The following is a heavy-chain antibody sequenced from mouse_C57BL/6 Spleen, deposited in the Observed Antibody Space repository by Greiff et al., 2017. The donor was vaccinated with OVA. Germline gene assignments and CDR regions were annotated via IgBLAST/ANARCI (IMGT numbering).Heavy chain of an antibody. CDR1: GYTFTSYW. CDR3: ARKGNYVDAMDY. V-gene: IGHV1-69*01. J-gene: IGHJ4*01. D-gene: IGHD2-1*01. CDR2: IDPSDSYT. Sequence: VKLQQPGAELVMPGASVKLSCKASGYTFTSYWMHWVKQRPGQGLEWIGEIDPSDSYTNYNQKFKGKSTLTVDKSSSPAYMQLSSLTSEDSAVYYCARKGNYVDAMDYWGQGTSVTVSS.